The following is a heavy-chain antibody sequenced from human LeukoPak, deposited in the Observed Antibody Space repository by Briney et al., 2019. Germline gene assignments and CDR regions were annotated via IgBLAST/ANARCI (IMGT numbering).Heavy chain of an antibody. CDR1: GYSISSGYY. D-gene: IGHD4-17*01. CDR2: IYHSGST. Sequence: SETLSLTCTVSGYSISSGYYWGWIRQPPGKGLEWIGSIYHSGSTYYNPSLKSRVTISVDTSKNQFSLKLSSLTAAHTAVYYCARIQNTHDYGDLSFDYWGQGTLVTVSS. CDR3: ARIQNTHDYGDLSFDY. J-gene: IGHJ4*02. V-gene: IGHV4-38-2*02.